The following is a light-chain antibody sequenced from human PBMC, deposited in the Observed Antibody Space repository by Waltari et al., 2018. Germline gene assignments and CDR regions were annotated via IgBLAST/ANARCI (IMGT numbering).Light chain of an antibody. CDR2: DAS. J-gene: IGKJ4*01. V-gene: IGKV3-11*01. CDR3: QQRSNWPRT. Sequence: EIVLAQSPAPLSLSPGERATLSCRASQSISSQLAWYQHNPGQAPRLLIYDASNRATGIPARFSGSGSGADFTLTISSLEPEDFAVYYCQQRSNWPRTFGGGTKVEIK. CDR1: QSISSQ.